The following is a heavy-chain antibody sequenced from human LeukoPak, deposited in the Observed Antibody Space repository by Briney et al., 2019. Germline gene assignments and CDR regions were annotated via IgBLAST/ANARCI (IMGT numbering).Heavy chain of an antibody. J-gene: IGHJ4*02. CDR1: GGSISSYY. D-gene: IGHD3-22*01. CDR3: ARLYDSSGYYYGPLDY. V-gene: IGHV4-59*08. Sequence: SETLSLTCTVSGGSISSYYWSWIRQPPGKGLEWIGYISYSGSTNYNPSLKSRVAISIDTSMNQFSLKLSSVTAADTAVYYCARLYDSSGYYYGPLDYWGQGTLATVSS. CDR2: ISYSGST.